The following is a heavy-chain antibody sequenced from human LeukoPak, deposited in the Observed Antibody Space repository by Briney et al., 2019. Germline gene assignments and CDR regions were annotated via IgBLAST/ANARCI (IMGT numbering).Heavy chain of an antibody. CDR3: ARVGSSGWYVHPTLDY. CDR2: INPNSGGT. J-gene: IGHJ4*02. Sequence: GASAKVSCKASGYTFTGYYMHWVRQAPGQGLEWMAWINPNSGGTNYAQKFQGRVTVTRDTSISTAYMELSRLRSDDTAVYYCARVGSSGWYVHPTLDYWGQGTLVTVSS. CDR1: GYTFTGYY. V-gene: IGHV1-2*02. D-gene: IGHD6-19*01.